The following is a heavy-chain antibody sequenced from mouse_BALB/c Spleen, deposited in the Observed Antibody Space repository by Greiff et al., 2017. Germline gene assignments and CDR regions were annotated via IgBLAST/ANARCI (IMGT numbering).Heavy chain of an antibody. CDR3: ARGDSSGYSPGFAY. J-gene: IGHJ3*01. V-gene: IGHV1-14*01. D-gene: IGHD3-2*01. Sequence: VQLKESGPELVKPGASVKMSCKASGYTFTSYVMHWVKQKPGQGLEWIGYINPYNDGTKYNEKFKGKATLTSDKSSSTAYMELSSLTSEDSAVYYCARGDSSGYSPGFAYWGQGTLVTVSA. CDR2: INPYNDGT. CDR1: GYTFTSYV.